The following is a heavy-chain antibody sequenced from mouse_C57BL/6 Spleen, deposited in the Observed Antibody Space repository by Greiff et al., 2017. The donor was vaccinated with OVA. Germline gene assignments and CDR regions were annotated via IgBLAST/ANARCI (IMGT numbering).Heavy chain of an antibody. V-gene: IGHV5-9-1*02. Sequence: EVKLMESGEGLVKPGGSLKLSCAASGFTFSSYAMSWVRQTPEKRLEWVAYISSGGDYLYSADTVKGRFTISRDNARHTLYLQMSRLKSEDTAMDYGTRGDDNEDGWYYFDYWGQGTTLTVS. CDR3: TRGDDNEDGWYYFDY. J-gene: IGHJ2*01. CDR2: ISSGGDYL. D-gene: IGHD2-4*01. CDR1: GFTFSSYA.